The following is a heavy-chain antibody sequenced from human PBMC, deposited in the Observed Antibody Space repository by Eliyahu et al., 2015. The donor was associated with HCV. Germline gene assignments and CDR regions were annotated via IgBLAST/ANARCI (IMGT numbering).Heavy chain of an antibody. D-gene: IGHD3-22*01. CDR3: ARDNYDSSGYYPLWYFDL. J-gene: IGHJ2*01. V-gene: IGHV1-69*06. CDR2: IIPIFGTA. Sequence: EVKKPGSSVKVSCKASGGTFSSYAISWVRQAPGQGLEWMGGIIPIFGTANYAQKFQGRVTITADKSTSTAYMELSSLRSEDTAVYYCARDNYDSSGYYPLWYFDLWGRGTLVTVSS. CDR1: GGTFSSYA.